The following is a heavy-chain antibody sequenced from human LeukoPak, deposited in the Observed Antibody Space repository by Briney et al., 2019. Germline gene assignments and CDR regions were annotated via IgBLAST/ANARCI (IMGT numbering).Heavy chain of an antibody. CDR1: GFTFTSYG. V-gene: IGHV3-21*01. J-gene: IGHJ4*02. D-gene: IGHD5-12*01. CDR2: ISGSNSYI. Sequence: PGGSLRLSCAASGFTFTSYGMSWVRQAPGKGLEWVSSISGSNSYIYYADSMKGRFTISRDNAKNSLYLQMNSLRAEDTAVYYCARGPSGYHNTGGQGTLVTVSS. CDR3: ARGPSGYHNT.